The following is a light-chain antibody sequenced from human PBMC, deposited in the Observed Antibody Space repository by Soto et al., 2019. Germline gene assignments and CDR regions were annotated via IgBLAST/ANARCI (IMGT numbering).Light chain of an antibody. CDR3: QPRSDCPPT. V-gene: IGKV3-11*01. CDR2: DAS. CDR1: QSVSSY. J-gene: IGKJ1*01. Sequence: VLTQSPATLSLSPGVIATLSCRASQSVSSYLAWYQQQPAEAPRLLLNDASNRAPGIPARLGGSGSGTDFTLTISSLEPEDFAVYYCQPRSDCPPTFGQGTKVDI.